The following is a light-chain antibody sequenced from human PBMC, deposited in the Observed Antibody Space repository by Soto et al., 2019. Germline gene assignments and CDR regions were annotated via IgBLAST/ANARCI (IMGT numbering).Light chain of an antibody. CDR3: QQLNAYPPALS. J-gene: IGKJ4*01. CDR2: DAS. Sequence: AIHLTQSPSSLSASVGDRVAITCRASQVISTAVAWFQEKPGKAPKLLIYDASILESGVPSRFSGSGSGTDFTLTINSLQPEDSATYFCQQLNAYPPALSFGGGTKVEIK. V-gene: IGKV1-13*02. CDR1: QVISTA.